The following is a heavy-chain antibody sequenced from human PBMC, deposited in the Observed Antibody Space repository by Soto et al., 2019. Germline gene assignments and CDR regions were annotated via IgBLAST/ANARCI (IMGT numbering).Heavy chain of an antibody. CDR3: ARAPFTIYDTSGYYDY. CDR2: IWYDGSKK. CDR1: GFTFSGYG. V-gene: IGHV3-33*08. J-gene: IGHJ4*02. Sequence: GGSLRLSCVASGFTFSGYGMHWVRQAPGKGLEWVAIIWYDGSKKYYADSVKGRFTISRDNSKNTVYLQMNSLRAEDTAVYYCARAPFTIYDTSGYYDYWGQGTLVTVSS. D-gene: IGHD3-22*01.